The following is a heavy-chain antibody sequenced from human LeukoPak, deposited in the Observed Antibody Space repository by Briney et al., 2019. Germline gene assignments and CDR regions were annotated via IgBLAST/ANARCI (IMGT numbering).Heavy chain of an antibody. CDR1: GGTFSSYA. CDR2: IIPIFGTA. D-gene: IGHD6-19*01. V-gene: IGHV1-69*13. J-gene: IGHJ5*02. Sequence: SVKVSCKASGGTFSSYAISWVRQAPGQGLEWMGGIIPIFGTANYAQKFQGRVTITADESTSTAYMELSSLRSEDTAVYYCARKLAYSSGESWFDPWGQGTLVTVSS. CDR3: ARKLAYSSGESWFDP.